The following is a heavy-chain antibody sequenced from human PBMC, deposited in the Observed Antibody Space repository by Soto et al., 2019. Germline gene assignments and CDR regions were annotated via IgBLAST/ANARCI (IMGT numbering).Heavy chain of an antibody. CDR1: GGSISSGGYY. Sequence: PSETLSLTCTVSGGSISSGGYYWSWIRQHPGKGLEWIGYIYYSGSTYYNPSLKSRVTISVDTSKNQLPLKLSSVTAADTAVYYCARISTTPGPFDYWGQGTLVTVSS. D-gene: IGHD1-26*01. V-gene: IGHV4-31*03. J-gene: IGHJ4*02. CDR2: IYYSGST. CDR3: ARISTTPGPFDY.